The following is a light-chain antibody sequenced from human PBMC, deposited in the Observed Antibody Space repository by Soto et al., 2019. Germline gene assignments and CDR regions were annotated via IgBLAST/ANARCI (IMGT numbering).Light chain of an antibody. CDR2: DAS. CDR3: QQRSNGPPFT. Sequence: EIVLTQSPATLSLSPGERATLSCRASQSVSSYLAWYQQKPGQAPRLLIYDASNRATGIPARFSGSGSGTYFTLTISSLEPADFAVYYCQQRSNGPPFTFGPGTKVDIK. V-gene: IGKV3-11*01. J-gene: IGKJ3*01. CDR1: QSVSSY.